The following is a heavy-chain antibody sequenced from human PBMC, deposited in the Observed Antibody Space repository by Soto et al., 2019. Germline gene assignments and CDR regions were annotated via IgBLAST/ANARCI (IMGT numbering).Heavy chain of an antibody. CDR1: RYTFTSHG. V-gene: IGHV1-18*01. D-gene: IGHD3-9*01. Sequence: QIQLVQSGGDVKTPGASVKVSCTTSRYTFTSHGIAWVRQAPGQGLEWMGWISNFNGKTDYAQKFQGRVTMTADTITSTVHMELRSLRSDDTAVYYCARLLTEGATFREDAFDLWGPGTKVTVSS. CDR3: ARLLTEGATFREDAFDL. J-gene: IGHJ3*01. CDR2: ISNFNGKT.